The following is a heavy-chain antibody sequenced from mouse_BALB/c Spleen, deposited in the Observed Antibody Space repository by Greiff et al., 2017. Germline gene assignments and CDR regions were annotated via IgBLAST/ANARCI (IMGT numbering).Heavy chain of an antibody. J-gene: IGHJ4*01. CDR1: GYSFTSYW. D-gene: IGHD2-4*01. CDR2: IYPGNSDT. V-gene: IGHV1-5*01. Sequence: LQESGTVLARPGASVKMSCKASGYSFTSYWMHWVKQRPGQGLEWIGAIYPGNSDTSYNQKFKGKAKLTAVTSASTAYMELSSLTNEDSAVYYCTRGSTMITTGYAMDYWGQGTSVTVSS. CDR3: TRGSTMITTGYAMDY.